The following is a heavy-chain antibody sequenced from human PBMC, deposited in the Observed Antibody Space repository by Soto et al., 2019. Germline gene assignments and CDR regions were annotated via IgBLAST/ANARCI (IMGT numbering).Heavy chain of an antibody. CDR2: MNPNSGNT. CDR1: GYTFTSYD. J-gene: IGHJ5*02. CDR3: ARGIGVNNWFDP. D-gene: IGHD2-21*01. Sequence: ASVKVSCKASGYTFTSYDMNWVRQATGQGLEWMGWMNPNSGNTGYAQKFQGRVTMTRNTSISTAYMELSSLRSEDTAVYYCARGIGVNNWFDPWGQGTLVTVSS. V-gene: IGHV1-8*01.